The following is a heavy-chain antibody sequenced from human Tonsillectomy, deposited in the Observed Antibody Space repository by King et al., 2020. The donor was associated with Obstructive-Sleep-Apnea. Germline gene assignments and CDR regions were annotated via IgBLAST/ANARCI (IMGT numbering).Heavy chain of an antibody. CDR1: GFTFSHYG. Sequence: VQLVESGGGVVHPGRSLRLSCAASGFTFSHYGMHWVRQDPGKGLEWVAVIWSDGSYKYYTDSMKGRFTISRDNSKNTLFLKMNSLRAEDTAVYYCTSTLFQVGDQWLAPDFFDYWGRGTLVTVSS. CDR2: IWSDGSYK. V-gene: IGHV3-33*01. D-gene: IGHD6-19*01. CDR3: TSTLFQVGDQWLAPDFFDY. J-gene: IGHJ4*02.